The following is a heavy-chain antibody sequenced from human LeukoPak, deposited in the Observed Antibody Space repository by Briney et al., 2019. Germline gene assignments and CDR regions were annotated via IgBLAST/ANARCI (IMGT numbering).Heavy chain of an antibody. CDR2: ISSSSSYI. J-gene: IGHJ4*02. V-gene: IGHV3-21*01. CDR1: GFTFSSYA. CDR3: ARTAYGDYDYFDY. Sequence: GGSLRLSCAASGFTFSSYAMHWVRQAPGKGLEWVSSISSSSSYIYYADSVKGRFTISRDNAKNSLYLQMNSLRAEDTAVYYCARTAYGDYDYFDYWGQGTLVTVSS. D-gene: IGHD4-17*01.